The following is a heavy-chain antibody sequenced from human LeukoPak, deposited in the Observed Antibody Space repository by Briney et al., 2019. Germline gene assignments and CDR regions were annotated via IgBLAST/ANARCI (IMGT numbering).Heavy chain of an antibody. V-gene: IGHV1-2*02. Sequence: GASVKVSCKTSGYTFTKYHIHWVRQAPGQGLEWMGWINPNSGGTNYAQKFQGRVTMTRDTSISTAYMELSRLRSDDTVVYYCARGTSQDTIVGATTTAFDIWGQGTMVTVSS. CDR3: ARGTSQDTIVGATTTAFDI. CDR1: GYTFTKYH. D-gene: IGHD1-26*01. CDR2: INPNSGGT. J-gene: IGHJ3*02.